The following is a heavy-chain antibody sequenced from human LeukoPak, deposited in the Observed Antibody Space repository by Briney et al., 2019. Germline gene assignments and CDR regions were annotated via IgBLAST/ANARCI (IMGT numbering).Heavy chain of an antibody. CDR2: ISYDGSNK. J-gene: IGHJ4*02. CDR3: ASDSGSYYGHDY. V-gene: IGHV3-30*04. D-gene: IGHD1-26*01. CDR1: GFTFSSYA. Sequence: GGSLRLSCAASGFTFSSYAMHWVRQAPGKGLEWVAVISYDGSNKYYADSVKGRFTISRDNSKNTLYPQMNSLRAEDTAVYYCASDSGSYYGHDYWGQGTLVTVSS.